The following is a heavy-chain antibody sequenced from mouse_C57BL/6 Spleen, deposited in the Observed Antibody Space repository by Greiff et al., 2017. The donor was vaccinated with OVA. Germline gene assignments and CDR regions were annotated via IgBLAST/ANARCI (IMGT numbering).Heavy chain of an antibody. V-gene: IGHV5-9-1*02. D-gene: IGHD1-1*01. Sequence: EVKLMESGEGLVKPGGSLKLSCAASGFTFSSYAMSWVRQTPEKRLEWVAYISSGGDYIYYADTVKGRFTISRDNARNTLYLQMSSLKSEDTAMYYCTRDYYGSPWYFDVWGTGTTVTVSS. CDR1: GFTFSSYA. J-gene: IGHJ1*03. CDR2: ISSGGDYI. CDR3: TRDYYGSPWYFDV.